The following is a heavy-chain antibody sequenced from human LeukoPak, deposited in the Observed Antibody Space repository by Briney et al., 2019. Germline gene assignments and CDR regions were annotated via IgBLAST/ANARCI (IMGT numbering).Heavy chain of an antibody. J-gene: IGHJ4*02. CDR2: IRSDGSIT. V-gene: IGHV3-74*01. CDR3: ARDGRSGNLDK. D-gene: IGHD1-26*01. CDR1: GFIFSGYW. Sequence: GGSLRLSCAASGFIFSGYWMHWVRQAPGKGLAWVSVIRSDGSITTYADSVKGRFTISRDTAKNTLYLQMNSLRAEDTAVYYCARDGRSGNLDKWGQGTLVSVSS.